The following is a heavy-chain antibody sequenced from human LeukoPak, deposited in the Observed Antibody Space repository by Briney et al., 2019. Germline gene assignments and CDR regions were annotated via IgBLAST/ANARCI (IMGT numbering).Heavy chain of an antibody. CDR1: GFTFSTYW. CDR3: ARHLNYYLDY. J-gene: IGHJ4*02. Sequence: GGSLKLSCAASGFTFSTYWMHWVRQAPGKGLVWVSRISSDGSITSYADSVKGRFTISRDNAKNTLYLQMNSLRAEDTAVYYCARHLNYYLDYWGQGTLVTVSS. CDR2: ISSDGSIT. D-gene: IGHD3-10*01. V-gene: IGHV3-74*01.